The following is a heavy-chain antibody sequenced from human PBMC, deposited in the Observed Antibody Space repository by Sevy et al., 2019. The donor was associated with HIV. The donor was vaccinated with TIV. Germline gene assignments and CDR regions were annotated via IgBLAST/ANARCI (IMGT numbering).Heavy chain of an antibody. Sequence: SETLSLTCAVSGGSISSGGYSWNWIRQPPGKGLEWIGFIYHSGTTYYNPSLKSRVTVSVDRSTNQFSLKLSSVTAADTAVYYCATGEYGSPSPDYWGQGTLVTVSS. CDR2: IYHSGTT. D-gene: IGHD6-6*01. CDR1: GGSISSGGYS. CDR3: ATGEYGSPSPDY. J-gene: IGHJ4*02. V-gene: IGHV4-30-2*01.